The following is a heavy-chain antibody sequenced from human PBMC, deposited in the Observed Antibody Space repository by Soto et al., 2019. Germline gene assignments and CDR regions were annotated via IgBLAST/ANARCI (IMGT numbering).Heavy chain of an antibody. D-gene: IGHD2-2*01. V-gene: IGHV4-39*01. CDR3: ARHGKYQLLEGNWFDP. Sequence: SETLSLTCTVSCGSISSSSYYWGWIRQPPGKGLEWIGSIYYSGSTYYNPSLKSRVTMSVDTYKNLFPLKLSFVTAAETAVYYCARHGKYQLLEGNWFDPWGQGTLVTVSS. CDR1: CGSISSSSYY. CDR2: IYYSGST. J-gene: IGHJ5*02.